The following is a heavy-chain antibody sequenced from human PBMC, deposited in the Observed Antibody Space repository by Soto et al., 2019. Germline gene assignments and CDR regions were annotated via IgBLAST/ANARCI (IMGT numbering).Heavy chain of an antibody. V-gene: IGHV3-7*04. Sequence: EVQLVESGGGLVQPGGSLRLSCVASGXTFSSHWMNWVRQVPGKGLEWVANIKEDGSEIHYVDSVKGRFTISRDNAKNSLYLQMSSLRVEDTAVYHCVRSSGWTGDYWGQGILVTVSS. CDR2: IKEDGSEI. D-gene: IGHD3-10*01. CDR3: VRSSGWTGDY. CDR1: GXTFSSHW. J-gene: IGHJ4*02.